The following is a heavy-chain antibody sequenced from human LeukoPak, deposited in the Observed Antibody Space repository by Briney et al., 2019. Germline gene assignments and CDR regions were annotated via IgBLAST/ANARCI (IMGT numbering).Heavy chain of an antibody. J-gene: IGHJ4*02. CDR2: ISYDGSNK. CDR1: GFTFSSYG. V-gene: IGHV3-30*18. D-gene: IGHD3-3*01. CDR3: AKDLGVRFLEWLLHY. Sequence: GGSLRLSCAAPGFTFSSYGMHWVRQAPGKGLEWVAVISYDGSNKYYADSVKGRFTISRDNSKNTLYLQRNSLRAEDTAVYYCAKDLGVRFLEWLLHYWGQGTLVTVSS.